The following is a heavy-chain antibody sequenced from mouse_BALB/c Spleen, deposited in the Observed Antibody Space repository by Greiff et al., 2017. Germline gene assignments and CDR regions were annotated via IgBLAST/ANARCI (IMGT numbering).Heavy chain of an antibody. J-gene: IGHJ4*01. CDR2: IYPGNCST. CDR1: GYTFTSYW. Sequence: QQLGAELVRPGASVKLFFKASGYTFTSYWMHWVKQRHGQGLEWVGNIYPGNCSTNYDEKFKSKGTRTLDTTPRTAYMHLGSLTSEDSAVYYCAAMDYWGQGTSVTVSA. CDR3: AAMDY. V-gene: IGHV1S22*01.